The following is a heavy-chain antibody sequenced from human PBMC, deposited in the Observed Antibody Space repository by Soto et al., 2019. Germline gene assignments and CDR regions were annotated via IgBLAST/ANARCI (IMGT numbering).Heavy chain of an antibody. Sequence: QVQLQESGPGLVKPSGTLSLTCAVSGDSISGSNWWSWVRQSPGKGLEWIGEIYHSGNTNYNPTPKVPAXTXVXXSKNQSALTLHSVTAADTAVYYCLRVVWGVPAPGTSGWFDPWGHGTLVTVSS. D-gene: IGHD6-13*01. CDR3: LRVVWGVPAPGTSGWFDP. CDR1: GDSISGSNW. CDR2: IYHSGNT. V-gene: IGHV4-4*02. J-gene: IGHJ5*02.